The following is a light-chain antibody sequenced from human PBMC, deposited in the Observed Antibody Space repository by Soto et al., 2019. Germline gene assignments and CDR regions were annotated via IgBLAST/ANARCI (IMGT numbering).Light chain of an antibody. Sequence: DIVMTQSPLSLPVTPGESASISCRSSQSLLHSDGNIYLDWYLQKPGQSPQLLIYLVSNRASGVPDRFSGSRSGTDFTLKISRVEAEDVGVYSCMQSTQFPLYSFGQGTRLEI. CDR1: QSLLHSDGNIY. CDR3: MQSTQFPLYS. J-gene: IGKJ2*01. CDR2: LVS. V-gene: IGKV2-28*01.